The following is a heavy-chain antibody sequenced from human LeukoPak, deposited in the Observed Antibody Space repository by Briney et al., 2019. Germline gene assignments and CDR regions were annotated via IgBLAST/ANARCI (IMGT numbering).Heavy chain of an antibody. CDR1: GYTFTGYY. V-gene: IGHV1-2*04. CDR2: INPNSGGT. D-gene: IGHD3-10*01. Sequence: ASVKVSCKASGYTFTGYYIHRVRQAPGQGLEWMGCINPNSGGTNYAQKFQGWVTMTRDTSISTAYMELSRLRSDDTAVYYCARGRPSMVRGVISWFDPWGQGTLVTVSS. J-gene: IGHJ5*02. CDR3: ARGRPSMVRGVISWFDP.